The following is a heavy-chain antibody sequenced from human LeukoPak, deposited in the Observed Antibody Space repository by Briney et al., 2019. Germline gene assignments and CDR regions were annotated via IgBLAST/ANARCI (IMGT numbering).Heavy chain of an antibody. CDR3: ARIRCGHSGSVCYNH. J-gene: IGHJ4*02. CDR2: ISHTEGT. V-gene: IGHV4-34*01. CDR1: GVSINDYY. D-gene: IGHD3-9*01. Sequence: SETLSLTCGVFGVSINDYYWSWIRQSPGKGLEWIGEISHTEGTRYNPSLESRVTMSVGTSENQLSLKLIFVTAADTAVYYCARIRCGHSGSVCYNHWGLGTLVTVSA.